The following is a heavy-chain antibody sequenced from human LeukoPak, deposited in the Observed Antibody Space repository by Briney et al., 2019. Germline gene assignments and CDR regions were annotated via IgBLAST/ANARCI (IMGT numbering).Heavy chain of an antibody. J-gene: IGHJ6*03. CDR1: GYTFTSYG. Sequence: GASVKVSCKASGYTFTSYGISWVRQAPGQGLEWMGGIIPIFGTANYAQKFQGRVTITADESTSTAYMELSSLRSEDTAVYYCASSTVPDILTGYQNEYYYYYYMDVWGKGTTVTISS. V-gene: IGHV1-69*13. CDR2: IIPIFGTA. D-gene: IGHD3-9*01. CDR3: ASSTVPDILTGYQNEYYYYYYMDV.